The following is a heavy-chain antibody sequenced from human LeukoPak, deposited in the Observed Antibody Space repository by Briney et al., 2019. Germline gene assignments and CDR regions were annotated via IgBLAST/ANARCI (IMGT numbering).Heavy chain of an antibody. CDR1: GFTVSSNY. D-gene: IGHD4-23*01. Sequence: GGSLRLSCAASGFTVSSNYMSWVRQAPGKGLEWVSVIYSGGTTYYTDSVKGRFTISRDNSKNTLYLQMNSLRAEDTAVYYCASGKRRPLDYWGQGTLVTVSS. CDR2: IYSGGTT. V-gene: IGHV3-53*01. J-gene: IGHJ4*02. CDR3: ASGKRRPLDY.